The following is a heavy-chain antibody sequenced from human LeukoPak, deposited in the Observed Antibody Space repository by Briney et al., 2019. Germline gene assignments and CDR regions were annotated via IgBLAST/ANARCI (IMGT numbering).Heavy chain of an antibody. CDR3: ARGRSRFSSSFHFDY. V-gene: IGHV4-39*07. D-gene: IGHD6-13*01. CDR2: IYYSGTT. J-gene: IGHJ4*02. Sequence: KTSETLSLTCTVSGGSISSTSYYWGWIRQPPGKGLEWIASIYYSGTTYYNPSLKSRVTISVDTSKNQFSLKLSSVTAADTAVYYCARGRSRFSSSFHFDYWGQGTLVTVSS. CDR1: GGSISSTSYY.